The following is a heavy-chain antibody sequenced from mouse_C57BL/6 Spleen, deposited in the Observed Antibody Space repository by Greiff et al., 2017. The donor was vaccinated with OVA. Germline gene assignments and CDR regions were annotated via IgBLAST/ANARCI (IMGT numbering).Heavy chain of an antibody. CDR2: IRNKANGYTT. D-gene: IGHD1-1*01. CDR3: ARSSYYGSFMDD. Sequence: DVMLVESGGGLVQPGGSLSLSCAASGFTFTDYYMSWVRQPPGKALEWLGFIRNKANGYTTEYSASVKGRFTISRDNSQSILYLQMNALRAEDSATYYCARSSYYGSFMDDWGQGTSVTVSS. CDR1: GFTFTDYY. J-gene: IGHJ4*01. V-gene: IGHV7-3*01.